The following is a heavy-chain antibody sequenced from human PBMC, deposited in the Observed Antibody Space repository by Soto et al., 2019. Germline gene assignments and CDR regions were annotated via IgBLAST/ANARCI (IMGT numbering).Heavy chain of an antibody. CDR3: ASRDPGTSVDY. V-gene: IGHV4-4*02. D-gene: IGHD1-7*01. Sequence: PSETLSLTCAVSGGSFTSNNWWTCVRQPPGQGLEWIGEIYRTGSTNYNPYLKSRVTISLDKSENQFSRKVTSLTAADTAVYYCASRDPGTSVDYWGQGTLVTVSS. CDR1: GGSFTSNNW. J-gene: IGHJ4*02. CDR2: IYRTGST.